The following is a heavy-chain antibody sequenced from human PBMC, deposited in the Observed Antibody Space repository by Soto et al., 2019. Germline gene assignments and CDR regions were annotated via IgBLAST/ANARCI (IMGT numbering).Heavy chain of an antibody. J-gene: IGHJ4*02. D-gene: IGHD3-10*01. CDR3: ASPSYGSGSYY. CDR1: GYTFGNYL. Sequence: QVQLVQSGSEVKKPGASVKVSCKASGYTFGNYLLHWVRQAPGQGLEWMGWINAGNGHTKYSPKFQGRVTFTRDTSATTAYIELSSLRSEDTAVYYCASPSYGSGSYYLGQGTLVTVSS. CDR2: INAGNGHT. V-gene: IGHV1-3*01.